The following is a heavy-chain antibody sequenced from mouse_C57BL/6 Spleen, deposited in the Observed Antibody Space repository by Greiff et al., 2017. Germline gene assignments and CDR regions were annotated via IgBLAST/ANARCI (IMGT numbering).Heavy chain of an antibody. CDR1: GYTFTSYW. V-gene: IGHV1-69*01. Sequence: VQLQQPGAELVMPGASVKLSCKASGYTFTSYWMHWVKQRPGQGLEWIGEIDPSDSYTNYNQKFKGKSTLTVDKSSSTAYMQLSSLTSEDSAVYYGAVGQLRLPYFDYWGQGTTLTVSS. CDR3: AVGQLRLPYFDY. D-gene: IGHD3-2*02. J-gene: IGHJ2*01. CDR2: IDPSDSYT.